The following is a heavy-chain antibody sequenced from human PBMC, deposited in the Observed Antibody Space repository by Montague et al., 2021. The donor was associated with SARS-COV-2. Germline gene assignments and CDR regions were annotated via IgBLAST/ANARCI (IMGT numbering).Heavy chain of an antibody. CDR1: GVSVTDYY. CDR3: VRHPHYDGLNGHPDF. D-gene: IGHD3-16*01. CDR2: VFYNRGT. Sequence: SETLSLTCTVSGVSVTDYYWSWIRQPPGKGLEWVGDVFYNRGTNYNPSLKSRVAISVDTSKNQFSLRLTSVTAADTAVYYCVRHPHYDGLNGHPDFWDQGTLVTVSS. J-gene: IGHJ4*02. V-gene: IGHV4-59*08.